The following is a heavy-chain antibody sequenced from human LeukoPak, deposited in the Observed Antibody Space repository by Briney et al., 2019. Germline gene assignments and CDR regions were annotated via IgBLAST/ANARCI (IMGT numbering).Heavy chain of an antibody. V-gene: IGHV4-59*01. CDR1: GASIRNYY. Sequence: PSETLSLTCTVSGASIRNYYWSWLRQPPGKGLEWIGYIHYSGGTNYIPSLKSRATISLDTSRDQFSLKLTSVTAADTAVYYCARCDSVTALDYWGQGTLVTVSS. J-gene: IGHJ4*02. CDR2: IHYSGGT. D-gene: IGHD5-18*01. CDR3: ARCDSVTALDY.